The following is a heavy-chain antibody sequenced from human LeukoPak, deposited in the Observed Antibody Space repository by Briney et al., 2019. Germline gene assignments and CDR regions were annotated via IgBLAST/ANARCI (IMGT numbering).Heavy chain of an antibody. CDR3: ARARRPMIVAGSVPVPDY. J-gene: IGHJ4*02. D-gene: IGHD3-22*01. Sequence: GASVKVSCKASGYTFTSYGISWVRQAPGQGLEWMGWISAYNGNTNYAQKLQGRVTMTTDTSTSTAYMELRSLRSDDTAVYYCARARRPMIVAGSVPVPDYWGQGTLVTVSS. CDR2: ISAYNGNT. V-gene: IGHV1-18*01. CDR1: GYTFTSYG.